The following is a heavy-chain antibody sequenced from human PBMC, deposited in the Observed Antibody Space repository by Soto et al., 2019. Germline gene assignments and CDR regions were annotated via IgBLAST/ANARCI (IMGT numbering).Heavy chain of an antibody. CDR2: IIPTLGIA. J-gene: IGHJ5*02. V-gene: IGHV1-69*08. CDR1: GGTFSSYT. CDR3: ARDARSSFDWFDP. Sequence: QVQLVQSGAEVTKPGSSVKVSCKASGGTFSSYTISWVRQAPGQGLEWMGRIIPTLGIANYAQKFQGRVTITADKSTSTAYMELSSLRSEDTAVYYCARDARSSFDWFDPWGQGALVIVSS.